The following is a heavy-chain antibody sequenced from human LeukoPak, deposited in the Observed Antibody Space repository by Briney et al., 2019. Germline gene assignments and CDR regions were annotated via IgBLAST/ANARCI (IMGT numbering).Heavy chain of an antibody. D-gene: IGHD2-15*01. CDR3: AKDFSWSFEY. CDR1: GFTFSRNG. J-gene: IGHJ4*02. Sequence: GGSLRLSCAASGFTFSRNGMHWVRQAPGKGQEWVAYIRNDGSDKYYADSVEGRLTISRDDSKYTSYLQMNSLRLEDTAVYYCAKDFSWSFEYWGQGTLVTVSS. V-gene: IGHV3-30*02. CDR2: IRNDGSDK.